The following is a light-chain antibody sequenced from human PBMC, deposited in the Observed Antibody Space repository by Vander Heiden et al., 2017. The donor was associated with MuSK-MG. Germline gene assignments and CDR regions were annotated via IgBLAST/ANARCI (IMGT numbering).Light chain of an antibody. CDR3: QQDGSSLIT. CDR2: GAS. CDR1: QSVSSSY. J-gene: IGKJ5*01. Sequence: IVLTQSPGTLSLSPGERATLSCRASQSVSSSYLAWYQQKPGQAPRLLIYGASSMDTGIPYRFSGSGSGTDFTLTISRLEPEDFAVYYCQQDGSSLITFGQGTQVEIK. V-gene: IGKV3-20*01.